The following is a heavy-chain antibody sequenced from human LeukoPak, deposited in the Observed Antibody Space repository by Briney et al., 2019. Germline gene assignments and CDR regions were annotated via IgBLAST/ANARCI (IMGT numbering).Heavy chain of an antibody. J-gene: IGHJ4*02. CDR3: AKRFRGTSGLYYFDS. V-gene: IGHV3-23*01. D-gene: IGHD2/OR15-2a*01. CDR1: GFTFSTYA. Sequence: PGGSLRLSCSASGFTFSTYAMSWVRQPPGKGLEWVSAIRGSGDSTYYAESVKGRFTISRDNSKNTLYVQMNSLRAEDTAVYYCAKRFRGTSGLYYFDSWGQGTLVTVSS. CDR2: IRGSGDST.